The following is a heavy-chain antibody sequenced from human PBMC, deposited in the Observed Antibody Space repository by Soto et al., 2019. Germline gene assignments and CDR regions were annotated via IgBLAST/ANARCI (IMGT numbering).Heavy chain of an antibody. CDR1: GGTFSSFA. CDR3: ARDRVMRGNAYYSGMDV. J-gene: IGHJ6*02. CDR2: IVPMFAAP. D-gene: IGHD3-10*01. Sequence: QVLLVQSGAEVKKPGSSVRVSCKTSGGTFSSFAISWVRLAPGQGLEWMGVIVPMFAAPTYAQKFQGRVSITAEESRRAAYMEVSMLRSDDTAVSYCARDRVMRGNAYYSGMDVWGQGTTVTVAS. V-gene: IGHV1-69*12.